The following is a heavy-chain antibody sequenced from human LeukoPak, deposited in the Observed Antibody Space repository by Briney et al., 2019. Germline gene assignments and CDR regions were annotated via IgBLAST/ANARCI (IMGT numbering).Heavy chain of an antibody. D-gene: IGHD3-10*01. Sequence: GRSLRLSCAASGFTFSSYAMHWVRQAPGKGLEWVAVISYDGSNKYYADSVKGRFTISRDNSNNTLYLQMNSLRAEDTAVYYCARESGLKDWGQGTLVTVSS. CDR2: ISYDGSNK. CDR1: GFTFSSYA. J-gene: IGHJ4*02. CDR3: ARESGLKD. V-gene: IGHV3-30-3*01.